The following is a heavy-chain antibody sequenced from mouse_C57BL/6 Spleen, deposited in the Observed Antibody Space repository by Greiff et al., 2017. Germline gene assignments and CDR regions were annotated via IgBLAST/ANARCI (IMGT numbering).Heavy chain of an antibody. CDR3: AREARDGYSVDY. Sequence: QVQLQQSGAELVKPGASVKMSCKASGYTFTTYPIEWMKQSHGQGLEWIGDFDPYNDDTKYNEKFKGKATLTVETSSSTAYLELSRLTSDDSAVYYGAREARDGYSVDYWGQGTTLTVSS. J-gene: IGHJ2*01. V-gene: IGHV1-47*01. CDR2: FDPYNDDT. D-gene: IGHD2-3*01. CDR1: GYTFTTYP.